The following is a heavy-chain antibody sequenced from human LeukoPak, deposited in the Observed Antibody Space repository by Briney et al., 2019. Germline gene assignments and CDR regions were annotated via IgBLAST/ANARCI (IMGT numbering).Heavy chain of an antibody. V-gene: IGHV1-18*01. Sequence: GASVKVSCKASGYTFTSYGISWVRQAPGQGLEWMGWISAYNGNTNYAQKLQGRVTMTTDTSTSTAYMELRSLRSDDTAVYYCARDRGYHYDSSGYHPFDPWGQGTLVTVSS. J-gene: IGHJ5*02. CDR2: ISAYNGNT. CDR3: ARDRGYHYDSSGYHPFDP. CDR1: GYTFTSYG. D-gene: IGHD3-22*01.